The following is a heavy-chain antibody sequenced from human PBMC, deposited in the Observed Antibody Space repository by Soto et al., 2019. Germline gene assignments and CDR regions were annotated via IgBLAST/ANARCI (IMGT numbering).Heavy chain of an antibody. Sequence: GGSLRLSCAASGFTVSGDYVSWVRQAPGKGLECVSVIHFGGNTYYADSVKGRFTVSRDNSKNTLYLQMNSLRVEDTAIYFCTKVSPQWLVHDYWGQGTLVTVSS. V-gene: IGHV3-53*01. D-gene: IGHD6-19*01. J-gene: IGHJ4*02. CDR3: TKVSPQWLVHDY. CDR2: IHFGGNT. CDR1: GFTVSGDY.